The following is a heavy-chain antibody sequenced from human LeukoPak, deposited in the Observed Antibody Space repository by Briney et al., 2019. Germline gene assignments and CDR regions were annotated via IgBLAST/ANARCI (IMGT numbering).Heavy chain of an antibody. CDR3: AKDTEASPWHKGGGFNLDC. J-gene: IGHJ4*02. D-gene: IGHD5-24*01. Sequence: AGSLRLSCAASGFTFNIYAMSWVRQAPGKGLEWVAAIIGHSDNTYYADAVMGRYTIYRDNSLNAVFLHMASLAAEDTGVYYCAKDTEASPWHKGGGFNLDCWGKGTLVTVSS. CDR1: GFTFNIYA. CDR2: IIGHSDNT. V-gene: IGHV3-23*01.